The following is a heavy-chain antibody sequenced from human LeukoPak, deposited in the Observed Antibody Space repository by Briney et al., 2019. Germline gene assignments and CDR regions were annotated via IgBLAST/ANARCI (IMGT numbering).Heavy chain of an antibody. CDR2: INPNSGGT. CDR3: AREEAVAGWVDY. Sequence: ASVKVSCKASGYTFTGYYMHWVRQAPGQGLEWMGWINPNSGGTNYAQKFQGRVTMTRDTPISTAYMELSRLRSDDTAVYYCAREEAVAGWVDYWGQGTLVTVSS. J-gene: IGHJ4*02. D-gene: IGHD6-19*01. V-gene: IGHV1-2*02. CDR1: GYTFTGYY.